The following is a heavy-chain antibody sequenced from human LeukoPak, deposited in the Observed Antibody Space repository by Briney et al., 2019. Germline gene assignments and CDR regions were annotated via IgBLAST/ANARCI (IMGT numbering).Heavy chain of an antibody. J-gene: IGHJ3*02. Sequence: SETLSLTCSVSGGSISSYYWSWIRQSPGKGLEWIGYIYDIGTTTYNPSLASRVTISVDRSKNQFSLKLDSVTAADTAVYYCAKSNGYGLIDIWGQGTMVTVSS. CDR3: AKSNGYGLIDI. CDR1: GGSISSYY. CDR2: IYDIGTT. D-gene: IGHD3-22*01. V-gene: IGHV4-59*13.